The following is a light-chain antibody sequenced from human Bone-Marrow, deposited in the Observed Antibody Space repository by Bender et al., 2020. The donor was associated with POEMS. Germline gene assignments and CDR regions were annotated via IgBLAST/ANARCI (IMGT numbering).Light chain of an antibody. CDR3: CSYAGSSSWV. CDR2: INN. Sequence: QSVLTQPPSASGTPGQRVTISCSGSSSNIGTNPVNWYQQLPGTAPKLLIYINNQRPSGVSNRFSGSKSGNTASLTISGLQAEDEAEYYCCSYAGSSSWVFGGGTKLTVL. J-gene: IGLJ3*02. V-gene: IGLV1-44*01. CDR1: SSNIGTNP.